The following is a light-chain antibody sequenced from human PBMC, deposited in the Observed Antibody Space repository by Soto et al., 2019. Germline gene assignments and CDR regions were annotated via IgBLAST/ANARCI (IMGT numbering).Light chain of an antibody. V-gene: IGKV3-15*01. Sequence: IVITPSPSTLSVSPRQRSTLSFRASQSVSSDLAWYQQKPGQAPRLFIYGASTRATGIPARFSGSGSGTEFTLTISSLQSEDFAVYYCQQYNKWPWTFGQGTQVEIK. CDR1: QSVSSD. J-gene: IGKJ1*01. CDR3: QQYNKWPWT. CDR2: GAS.